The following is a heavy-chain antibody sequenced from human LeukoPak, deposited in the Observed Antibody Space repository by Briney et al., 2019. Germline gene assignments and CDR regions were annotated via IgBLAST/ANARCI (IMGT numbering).Heavy chain of an antibody. D-gene: IGHD3-22*01. CDR1: GDSISSGDYY. Sequence: SQTLSLTCTVSGDSISSGDYYWSWIRQPAGKGLEWIGRISSSGSTNYNPSLKSRVTISVDTSKNQFSLKLSSVTAADTAVYFCAGGPYSYDSSGAFDIWGQGTMVTVSS. CDR3: AGGPYSYDSSGAFDI. V-gene: IGHV4-61*02. J-gene: IGHJ3*02. CDR2: ISSSGST.